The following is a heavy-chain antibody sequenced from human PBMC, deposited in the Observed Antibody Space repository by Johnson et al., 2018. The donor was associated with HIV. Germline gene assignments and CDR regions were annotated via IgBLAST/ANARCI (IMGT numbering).Heavy chain of an antibody. CDR2: IDLGGSLP. J-gene: IGHJ3*01. CDR1: GFIFGNYW. V-gene: IGHV3-7*05. Sequence: VQLVESGGALVQPGGSLRLSCATSGFIFGNYWMTWIRQAPGKGLAWVAHIDLGGSLPHYVDSVKGRLIISRDNGRNSLYLQMNNLRAEDTAVYFCAKYDRFALDVWGQGTMVTVSS. CDR3: AKYDRFALDV. D-gene: IGHD3-16*01.